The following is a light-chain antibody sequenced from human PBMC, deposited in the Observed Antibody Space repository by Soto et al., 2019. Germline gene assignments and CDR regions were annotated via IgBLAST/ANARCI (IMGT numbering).Light chain of an antibody. Sequence: QSALTHPASVSGSPGQSITISCTGTSSDVGGYNYVSWYQQHPGKAPKLMIYEVSNRPSGVSNRFSGSKSGNTASLTISGLQAEDEADYYCCSFAVGAALVFGGGTKVTVL. CDR2: EVS. CDR3: CSFAVGAALV. J-gene: IGLJ2*01. CDR1: SSDVGGYNY. V-gene: IGLV2-14*01.